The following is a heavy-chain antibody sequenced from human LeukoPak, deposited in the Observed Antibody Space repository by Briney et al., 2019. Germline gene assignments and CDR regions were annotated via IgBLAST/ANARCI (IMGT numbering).Heavy chain of an antibody. CDR3: ARYRLLLWFGELSYNWFDP. CDR1: GGSFSGYY. CDR2: INHSGST. J-gene: IGHJ5*02. V-gene: IGHV4-34*01. Sequence: SETLSLTCAVYGGSFSGYYWSWIHQPPGKGLEWIGEINHSGSTNYNPSLKSRVTISVDTSKNQFSLKLSSVTAADTAVYYCARYRLLLWFGELSYNWFDPWGQGTLVTVSS. D-gene: IGHD3-10*01.